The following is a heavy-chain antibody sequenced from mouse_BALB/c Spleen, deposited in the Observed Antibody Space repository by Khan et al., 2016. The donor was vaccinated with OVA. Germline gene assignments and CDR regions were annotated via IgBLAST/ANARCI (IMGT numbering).Heavy chain of an antibody. V-gene: IGHV1S136*01. CDR1: GYTFTSYV. J-gene: IGHJ3*01. D-gene: IGHD1-1*01. CDR2: ISPNSDGS. CDR3: LRSLYYYGSAYEGFAY. Sequence: VQLKQSGPELVKPGASVKMSCKASGYTFTSYVMHWVKQKPGQGLEWIGYISPNSDGSKYNEKFRGKATLTSDKSSSTAYMELSSLTPEDSAVYYCLRSLYYYGSAYEGFAYWGQGTLVTVSA.